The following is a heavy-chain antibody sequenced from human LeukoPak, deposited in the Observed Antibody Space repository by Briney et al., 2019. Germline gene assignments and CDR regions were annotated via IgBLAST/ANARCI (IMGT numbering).Heavy chain of an antibody. CDR2: IYYSGST. CDR1: GGSISSGDYY. Sequence: SETLSLTCTVSGGSISSGDYYWSWIRQPPGTGLEWIGYIYYSGSTYYNPSLKSRVTISVDTSKNQFSLKLSSVTAADTAVYYCARDRLYSSGWYYFDYWGQGTLVTVSS. CDR3: ARDRLYSSGWYYFDY. J-gene: IGHJ4*02. D-gene: IGHD6-19*01. V-gene: IGHV4-30-4*01.